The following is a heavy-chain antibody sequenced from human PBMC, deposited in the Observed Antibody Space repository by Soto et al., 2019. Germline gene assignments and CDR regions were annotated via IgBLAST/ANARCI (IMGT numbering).Heavy chain of an antibody. CDR3: AKDVDDIFTGGLDY. Sequence: EVQLVESGGGLVQPGRSLRLSCAASGFTFDDYAMHWVRQAPGKGLEWVSGISWNSGSIGYADSVKGRFTISRDNAKNSLYLQMNSLRAEDTALYYCAKDVDDIFTGGLDYWGQGTLVTVSS. J-gene: IGHJ4*02. V-gene: IGHV3-9*01. CDR2: ISWNSGSI. D-gene: IGHD3-9*01. CDR1: GFTFDDYA.